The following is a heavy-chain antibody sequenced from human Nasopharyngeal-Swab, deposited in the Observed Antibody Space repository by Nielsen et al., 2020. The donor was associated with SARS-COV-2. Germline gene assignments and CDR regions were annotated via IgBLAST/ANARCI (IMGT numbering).Heavy chain of an antibody. V-gene: IGHV5-51*01. D-gene: IGHD6-6*01. J-gene: IGHJ3*02. CDR3: ARDEGVYSSSSRGAFDI. CDR2: IYPGDSDT. Sequence: GESLKISCKGSGYSFTSYWIGWVRQMPGKGLEWMGIIYPGDSDTRYSPSFQGQVTISADKSISTAYLQWSSLKASDTAMYYCARDEGVYSSSSRGAFDIWGQGTTVTVSS. CDR1: GYSFTSYW.